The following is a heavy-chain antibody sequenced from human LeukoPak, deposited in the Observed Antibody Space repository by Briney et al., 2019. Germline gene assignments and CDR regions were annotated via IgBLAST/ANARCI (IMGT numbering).Heavy chain of an antibody. Sequence: SETLSLTCTVSGGSTSSYYWSWIRQPPGKGLEWIGYIYYSGSTNYNPSLKSRVTISVDTSKNQFSLKLSSVTAADTAVYYCARVTWGSGSYYKYYYYYMDVWGKGTTVTVSS. CDR1: GGSTSSYY. J-gene: IGHJ6*03. CDR2: IYYSGST. CDR3: ARVTWGSGSYYKYYYYYMDV. V-gene: IGHV4-59*01. D-gene: IGHD3-10*01.